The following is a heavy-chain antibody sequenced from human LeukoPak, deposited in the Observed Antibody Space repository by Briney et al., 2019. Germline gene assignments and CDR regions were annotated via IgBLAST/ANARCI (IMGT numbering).Heavy chain of an antibody. Sequence: ASVKVSCKASGGTFSSYAISWVRQAPGQGLEWMGGFDPEDGETIYAQKFQGRVTMTEDTSTDTAYMELSSLRSEDTAVYYCATGAYRYDYWGQGTLVTVSS. V-gene: IGHV1-24*01. CDR3: ATGAYRYDY. D-gene: IGHD1-1*01. J-gene: IGHJ4*02. CDR2: FDPEDGET. CDR1: GGTFSSYA.